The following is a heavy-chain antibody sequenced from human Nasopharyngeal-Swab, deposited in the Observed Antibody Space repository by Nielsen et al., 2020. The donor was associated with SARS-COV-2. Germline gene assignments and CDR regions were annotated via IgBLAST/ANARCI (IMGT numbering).Heavy chain of an antibody. J-gene: IGHJ4*02. CDR2: IYHSGST. CDR3: ARSRLGY. V-gene: IGHV4-38-2*02. Sequence: SETLSLTCTVSGYSISSGYYWGWIRQPPGKGLEWIGSIYHSGSTYYNPSLKTRVTISVDTSKNQFSLRLSSVTAADTAVYYCARSRLGYWGQGTLVTVSS. CDR1: GYSISSGYY. D-gene: IGHD3-9*01.